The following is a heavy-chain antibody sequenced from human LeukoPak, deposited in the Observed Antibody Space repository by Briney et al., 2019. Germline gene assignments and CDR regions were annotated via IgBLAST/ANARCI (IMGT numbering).Heavy chain of an antibody. D-gene: IGHD3-22*01. J-gene: IGHJ4*02. Sequence: ASVKVSCKVSGYTLTELSMHWVRQAPGKGLEWMGGFDPEDGETIYAQKFQGRVTITEDTSTDTAYMELSSLRSEDTAVYYCATYGGTPNGYYYFYFDYWGQGTLVTVSS. V-gene: IGHV1-24*01. CDR3: ATYGGTPNGYYYFYFDY. CDR2: FDPEDGET. CDR1: GYTLTELS.